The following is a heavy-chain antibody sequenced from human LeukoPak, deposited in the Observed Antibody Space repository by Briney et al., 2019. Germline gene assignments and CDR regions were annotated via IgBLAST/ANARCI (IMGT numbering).Heavy chain of an antibody. Sequence: SETLSLTCAVYGGSFSGYYWSWIRQPPGKGLEWIGEINHSGSTNYNPSLKSRVTISVDTSKNQFSLKLSSVTAADTAVYYCARAPDTYYFDYWGQGTLVTVSS. J-gene: IGHJ4*02. V-gene: IGHV4-34*01. CDR1: GGSFSGYY. D-gene: IGHD3-16*01. CDR3: ARAPDTYYFDY. CDR2: INHSGST.